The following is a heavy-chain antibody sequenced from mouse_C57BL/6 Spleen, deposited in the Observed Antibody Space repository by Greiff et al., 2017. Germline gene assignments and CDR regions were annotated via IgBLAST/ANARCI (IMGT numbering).Heavy chain of an antibody. CDR1: GYTFTSYG. Sequence: QVQLQQSGAELARPGASVKLSCKASGYTFTSYGISWVKQRTGQGLEWIGEIYPRSGNTYYNEKFKGKATLTADKSSSTAYMELRSLTSEDSAVYFCARAPYDLYYCDYWGQGTTLTVAS. V-gene: IGHV1-81*01. CDR3: ARAPYDLYYCDY. D-gene: IGHD2-3*01. CDR2: IYPRSGNT. J-gene: IGHJ2*01.